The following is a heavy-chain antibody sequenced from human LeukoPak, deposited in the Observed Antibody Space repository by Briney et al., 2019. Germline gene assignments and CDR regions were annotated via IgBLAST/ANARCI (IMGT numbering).Heavy chain of an antibody. CDR1: GYSISSGYY. Sequence: SETLSLTCTVSGYSISSGYYWGWIRQPPGKGLEWIGSIYHSGSTYYNPSLKSRVTISVDTSKNQFSLKLSSVTAADTAVYYCARRGYPKSYYFDYWGQGTLVTVSS. V-gene: IGHV4-38-2*02. CDR3: ARRGYPKSYYFDY. J-gene: IGHJ4*02. CDR2: IYHSGST. D-gene: IGHD5-12*01.